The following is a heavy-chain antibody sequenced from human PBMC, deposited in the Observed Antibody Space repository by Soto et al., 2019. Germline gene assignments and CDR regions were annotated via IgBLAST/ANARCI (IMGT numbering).Heavy chain of an antibody. D-gene: IGHD5-12*01. CDR3: AREVVEMATISNYYYYGMDV. CDR1: GFTFSSYA. V-gene: IGHV3-30-3*01. Sequence: GGSLRLSCAASGFTFSSYAMHWVRQAPGKGLEWVAVISYDGSNKYYADSVKGRFTISRDNSKNTLYLQMNSLRAEDTAVYYCAREVVEMATISNYYYYGMDVWGQGTTVTVSS. J-gene: IGHJ6*02. CDR2: ISYDGSNK.